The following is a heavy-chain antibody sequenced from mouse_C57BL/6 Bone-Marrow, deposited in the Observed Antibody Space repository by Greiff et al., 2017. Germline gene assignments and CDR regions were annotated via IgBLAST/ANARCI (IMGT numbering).Heavy chain of an antibody. J-gene: IGHJ2*01. CDR1: GYTFTSYC. Sequence: VQLQQPGAELVKPGASVKVSCKASGYTFTSYCMHWVKQRPGQGLEWIGRIHPSDSDTNYNQKFKGKATLTVDKSSSTAYMQLSSLTAEDSAVYYCAIGITTVLATDYFDYWGQGTTRTVSS. V-gene: IGHV1-74*01. CDR3: AIGITTVLATDYFDY. CDR2: IHPSDSDT. D-gene: IGHD1-1*01.